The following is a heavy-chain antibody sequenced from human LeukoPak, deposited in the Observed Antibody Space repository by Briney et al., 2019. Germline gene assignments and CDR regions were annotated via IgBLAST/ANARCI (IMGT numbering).Heavy chain of an antibody. Sequence: GGSLRLSCAATGFTFSSYGMSWVRQAPGRGPEWVSSLRGDGETFYAGSVKGRFTLSRDDSRNTVYLQLNNLRVEDTAVYYCARVARLRFWPYYYYYMDVWGKGTTVTVSS. V-gene: IGHV3-23*01. D-gene: IGHD3-3*01. J-gene: IGHJ6*03. CDR2: LRGDGET. CDR1: GFTFSSYG. CDR3: ARVARLRFWPYYYYYMDV.